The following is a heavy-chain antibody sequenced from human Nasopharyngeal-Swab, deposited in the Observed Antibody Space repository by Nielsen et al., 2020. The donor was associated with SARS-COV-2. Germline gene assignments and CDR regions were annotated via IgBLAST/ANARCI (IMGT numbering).Heavy chain of an antibody. CDR2: VISKVNNYAT. CDR3: TRCGGGCYSGRDY. J-gene: IGHJ4*02. D-gene: IGHD2-15*01. CDR1: GFTFSASA. V-gene: IGHV3-73*01. Sequence: GGSLRLSCAASGFTFSASAIHWFRQPSGKGLEWFCPVISKVNNYATASSASVKGRFIIFRDDPTNTAYLQMNSLKTEDTAMYYCTRCGGGCYSGRDYGGQGTLVTVSS.